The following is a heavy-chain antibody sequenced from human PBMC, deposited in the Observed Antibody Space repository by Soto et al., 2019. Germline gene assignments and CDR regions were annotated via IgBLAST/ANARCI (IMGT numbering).Heavy chain of an antibody. J-gene: IGHJ4*02. CDR1: GFTFSVFS. CDR2: INQDGSEE. D-gene: IGHD3-16*01. V-gene: IGHV3-7*01. CDR3: VTGIRLYAF. Sequence: EVQLVESGGGLVQPGGSLRLSCAASGFTFSVFSMSWVRQTPGKGLEWVASINQDGSEEDYVGSVRGRFTISRDNAKTSLYLQLNSLRVEDTALYFCVTGIRLYAFWGQGTLVTVSS.